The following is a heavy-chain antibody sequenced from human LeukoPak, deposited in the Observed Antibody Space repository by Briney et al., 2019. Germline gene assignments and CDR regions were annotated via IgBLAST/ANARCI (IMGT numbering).Heavy chain of an antibody. D-gene: IGHD6-13*01. V-gene: IGHV3-74*01. CDR1: GLTVTNAW. J-gene: IGHJ4*02. Sequence: PGGSLRLSCSASGLTVTNAWMHWVRQAPGKGLVWVSRINSDATSTSYADSVRGRFTISRDDAKNTMYLQMNSLRAEDTAMYYCVRGSPGYSSSWHAYWGQGTLVTVSS. CDR2: INSDATST. CDR3: VRGSPGYSSSWHAY.